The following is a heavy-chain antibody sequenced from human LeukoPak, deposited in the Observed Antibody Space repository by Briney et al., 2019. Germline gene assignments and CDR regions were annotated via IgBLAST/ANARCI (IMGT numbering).Heavy chain of an antibody. CDR2: ISYDGSNK. V-gene: IGHV3-30*04. Sequence: GGSLRLSCAAPGFTFSSYAMHWVRQAPGKGLEWVAVISYDGSNKYYADSVKGRFTISRDNSKNTLYLQMNSLRAEDTAVYYCARDSSGWYMTSVFDYWGQGTLVTVSS. CDR1: GFTFSSYA. J-gene: IGHJ4*02. CDR3: ARDSSGWYMTSVFDY. D-gene: IGHD6-19*01.